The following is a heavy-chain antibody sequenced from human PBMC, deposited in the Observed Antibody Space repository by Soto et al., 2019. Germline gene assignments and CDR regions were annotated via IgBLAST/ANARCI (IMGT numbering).Heavy chain of an antibody. D-gene: IGHD5-12*01. V-gene: IGHV5-10-1*01. J-gene: IGHJ4*02. Sequence: VQLVQSGAEVKKPGESLRISCQGSVNSFTDYWITWARQMPGKGLEWMGRIDPSDSYTNYNPSFQGHVTISADKSIGIAYLQWGSLKASDTAIYYCASHRGFSGYDAYWGQGTLVTVSS. CDR2: IDPSDSYT. CDR1: VNSFTDYW. CDR3: ASHRGFSGYDAY.